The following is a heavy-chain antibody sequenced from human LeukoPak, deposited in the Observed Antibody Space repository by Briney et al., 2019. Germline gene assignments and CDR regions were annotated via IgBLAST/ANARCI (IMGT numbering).Heavy chain of an antibody. J-gene: IGHJ6*02. Sequence: ASVRVSCKASGYTFTSYGISWVRQAPGQGLEWMGWISAYNGNTNHEQKLQGRVTMTTDTSTTTAYMELTSLTSDDTAVYYCARDGPWYYGSGASYGMDVWGQGTTVTVSS. CDR1: GYTFTSYG. CDR3: ARDGPWYYGSGASYGMDV. D-gene: IGHD3-22*01. CDR2: ISAYNGNT. V-gene: IGHV1-18*01.